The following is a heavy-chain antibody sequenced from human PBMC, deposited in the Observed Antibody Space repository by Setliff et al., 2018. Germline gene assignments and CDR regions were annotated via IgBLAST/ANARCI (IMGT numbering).Heavy chain of an antibody. V-gene: IGHV4-59*08. D-gene: IGHD3-22*01. J-gene: IGHJ6*03. CDR2: VSYGGST. CDR3: ARTGTTYYYSCMDV. Sequence: PSETLSLTCAVSGAAISTYYWSWLRQPPGKGLEWIGYVSYGGSTKDNPSLESRVTISLDAPKNQFSLKLTSVTAAETAVYYCARTGTTYYYSCMDVWGKGTTVTVSS. CDR1: GAAISTYY.